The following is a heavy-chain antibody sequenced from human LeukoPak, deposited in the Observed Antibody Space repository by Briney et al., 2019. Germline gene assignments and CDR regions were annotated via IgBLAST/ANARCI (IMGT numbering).Heavy chain of an antibody. V-gene: IGHV1-18*01. CDR3: ARGCRSTSCPANNDY. D-gene: IGHD2-2*01. Sequence: GASVKVSCKASGYTFTSYGINWVRQAPGQGLKWMGWINTYNGNTNYAQKLQGRVTMTTDTSTSTAYMELRSLRSDDTAVYYCARGCRSTSCPANNDYWGQGTLVTVSS. J-gene: IGHJ4*02. CDR1: GYTFTSYG. CDR2: INTYNGNT.